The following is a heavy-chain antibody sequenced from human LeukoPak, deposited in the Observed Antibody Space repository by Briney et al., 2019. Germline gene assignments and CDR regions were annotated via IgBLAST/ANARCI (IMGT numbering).Heavy chain of an antibody. CDR2: IKDDGSDK. Sequence: GGSLRLSCADSGFTFSSSWMTWVRQAPGKGLEWVATIKDDGSDKYYVDSVKGRFTISRDNAKNSLYLQMSSLRSEDTAVYYCARGSRVRSGSYYILAYWGQGALVTVSS. CDR1: GFTFSSSW. V-gene: IGHV3-7*03. J-gene: IGHJ4*02. D-gene: IGHD1-26*01. CDR3: ARGSRVRSGSYYILAY.